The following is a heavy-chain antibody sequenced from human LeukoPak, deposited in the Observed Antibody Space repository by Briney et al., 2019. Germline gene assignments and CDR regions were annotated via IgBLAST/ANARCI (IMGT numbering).Heavy chain of an antibody. V-gene: IGHV4-59*01. CDR1: GGSISSYY. J-gene: IGHJ4*02. CDR2: IYYSGST. D-gene: IGHD6-19*01. Sequence: SETLSLTCTVSGGSISSYYWSWIRQPPGKGLEWIGYIYYSGSTNYNPSLKSRVTISVDTSKNQLSLKLSSVTAADTAVYYCARGLDGWYGYWGQGTLVTVSS. CDR3: ARGLDGWYGY.